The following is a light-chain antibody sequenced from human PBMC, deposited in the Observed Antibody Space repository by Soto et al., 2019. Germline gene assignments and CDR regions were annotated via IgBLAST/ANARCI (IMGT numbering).Light chain of an antibody. CDR3: QQYDNLPRYT. CDR1: QPISGF. CDR2: DAS. Sequence: DIQMTQFPSTLSATVGDSVTITCRASQPISGFLAWYQQKPGKAPKLLIYDASNLETGVPSRFSGSGSGTDFTFTISSLQPEDIATYYCQQYDNLPRYTFGQGTKLEIK. V-gene: IGKV1-33*01. J-gene: IGKJ2*01.